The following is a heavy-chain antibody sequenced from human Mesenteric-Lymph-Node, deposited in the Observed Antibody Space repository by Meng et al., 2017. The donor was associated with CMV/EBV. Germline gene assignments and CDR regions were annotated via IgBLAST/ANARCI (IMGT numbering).Heavy chain of an antibody. CDR1: HDSTRGYY. CDR2: IYYSGST. Sequence: ESLKISCNISHDSTRGYYWSWIRQPPGKGLEWIGYIYYSGSTNYNPSLKSRATLSVDTSKRQFSLKVTSVTTADTAVYFCARGESGYYYAMDVWGQGTPVTVSS. CDR3: ARGESGYYYAMDV. J-gene: IGHJ6*02. V-gene: IGHV4-59*01.